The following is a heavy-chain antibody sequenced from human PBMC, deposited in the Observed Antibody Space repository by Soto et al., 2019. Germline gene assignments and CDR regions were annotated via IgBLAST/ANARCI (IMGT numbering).Heavy chain of an antibody. D-gene: IGHD1-26*01. V-gene: IGHV4-31*03. CDR1: GGSVNSGGYY. CDR3: ARGATTVPGYFVDY. Sequence: QVQLHESGPGLVKPSQTLSLTCTVSGGSVNSGGYYWTWIRQHPGKGLEWLGYIYYIGTSYYNPSLKRRVSISRDPSKNQFSLNMSSVESADTAVYYCARGATTVPGYFVDYWGQGAWVTVSS. CDR2: IYYIGTS. J-gene: IGHJ4*02.